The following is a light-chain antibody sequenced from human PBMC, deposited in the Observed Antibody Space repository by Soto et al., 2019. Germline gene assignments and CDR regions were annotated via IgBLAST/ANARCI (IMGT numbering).Light chain of an antibody. Sequence: ELLVTQSPAILSFSPGERATLSCRASQSVSSYLTWYQQKPGQAPSLLIYAASNRATGIPARFSGSGSGTDFTLTISSLEPEDSAVYYCQQRSDWPITSGGGTKVDIK. J-gene: IGKJ4*01. V-gene: IGKV3-11*01. CDR3: QQRSDWPIT. CDR1: QSVSSY. CDR2: AAS.